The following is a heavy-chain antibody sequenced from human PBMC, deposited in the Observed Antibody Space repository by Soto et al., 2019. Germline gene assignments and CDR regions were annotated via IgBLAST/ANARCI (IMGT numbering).Heavy chain of an antibody. D-gene: IGHD6-19*01. V-gene: IGHV1-3*01. CDR1: GYTFTTYV. CDR3: ARDRGGYSSGWIIDY. CDR2: INAGNGNT. J-gene: IGHJ4*02. Sequence: ASVKVSCKASGYTFTTYVMHWVRQAPGQRLEWMGWINAGNGNTNYSQKLQGRVTMTTDTSTSTAYMELRSLRSDDTAVYYCARDRGGYSSGWIIDYWGQGTLVTVSS.